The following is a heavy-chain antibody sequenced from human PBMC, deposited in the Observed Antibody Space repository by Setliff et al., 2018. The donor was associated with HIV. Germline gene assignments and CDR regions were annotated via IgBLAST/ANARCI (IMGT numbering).Heavy chain of an antibody. CDR1: GFTFTISW. Sequence: GSLRLSCAASGFTFTISWMNWVRQAPGKGLEWVANINPDGSHRDYVDSVKGRFTISRDNAKNSLYLQMNSLGAEDTAVYYRARDRAYASFDYWGQGALVTVSS. D-gene: IGHD3-16*01. V-gene: IGHV3-7*03. CDR2: INPDGSHR. CDR3: ARDRAYASFDY. J-gene: IGHJ4*02.